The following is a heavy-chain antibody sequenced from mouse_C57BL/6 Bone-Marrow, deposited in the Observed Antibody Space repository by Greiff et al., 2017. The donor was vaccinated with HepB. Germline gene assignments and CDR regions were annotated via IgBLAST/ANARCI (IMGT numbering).Heavy chain of an antibody. CDR2: ISSGSSTI. CDR3: AREDSNGYYFDY. J-gene: IGHJ2*01. Sequence: EVQLQESGGGLVKPGGSLKLSCAASGFTFSDYGMHWVRQAPEKGLEWVAYISSGSSTIYYADTVKGRFTISRDNAKNTLFLQMTSLRSEDTAMYYCAREDSNGYYFDYWGQGTTLTVSS. V-gene: IGHV5-17*01. CDR1: GFTFSDYG. D-gene: IGHD2-5*01.